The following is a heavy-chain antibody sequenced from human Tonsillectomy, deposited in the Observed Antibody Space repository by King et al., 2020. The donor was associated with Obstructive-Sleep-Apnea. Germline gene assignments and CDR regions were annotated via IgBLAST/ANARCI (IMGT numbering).Heavy chain of an antibody. CDR1: GLTFSRNA. Sequence: VQLVESGGGLVQPGGSLRLSCAVSGLTFSRNAMNWVCQAPGKGLEWVSAISGGGGSTFYADSVTGRFTISRDNSKSTLYLQMNRLRAEDTAVYYCAKDDRYTNSSHWGQGALVTVSS. J-gene: IGHJ4*02. CDR3: AKDDRYTNSSH. V-gene: IGHV3-23*04. D-gene: IGHD3-16*02. CDR2: ISGGGGST.